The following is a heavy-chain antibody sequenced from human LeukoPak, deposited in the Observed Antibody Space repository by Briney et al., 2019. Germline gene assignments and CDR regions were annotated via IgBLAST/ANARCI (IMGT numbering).Heavy chain of an antibody. CDR1: GASISSSY. V-gene: IGHV4-59*01. CDR2: IYHSGST. CDR3: ARGGGISHYYYYMDV. D-gene: IGHD6-13*01. Sequence: SETLSLTCSVSGASISSSYWSWIRQPPEKGLEWIGEIYHSGSTNYNPSLKSRVTISVDKSKNQFSLMLNSVTAADTAVYYCARGGGISHYYYYMDVWGKGTTVTISS. J-gene: IGHJ6*03.